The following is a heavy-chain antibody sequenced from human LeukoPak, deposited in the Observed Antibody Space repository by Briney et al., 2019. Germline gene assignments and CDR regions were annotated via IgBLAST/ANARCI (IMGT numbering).Heavy chain of an antibody. CDR2: MSPNSGDT. J-gene: IGHJ6*02. CDR3: ARGSTGVYYYYGMDV. V-gene: IGHV1-8*01. Sequence: ASVKVSCKASGYTFTSYDFNWVRQATGQRPEWMGWMSPNSGDTGYAQKFQDRVTMTRNTSISTAYMELSSLRSEDTAVYYCARGSTGVYYYYGMDVWGQGTTVTVSS. D-gene: IGHD7-27*01. CDR1: GYTFTSYD.